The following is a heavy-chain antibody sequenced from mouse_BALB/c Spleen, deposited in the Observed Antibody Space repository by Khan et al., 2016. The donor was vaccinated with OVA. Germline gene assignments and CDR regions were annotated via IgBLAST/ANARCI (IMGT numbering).Heavy chain of an antibody. V-gene: IGHV2-9*02. J-gene: IGHJ2*01. CDR2: IWADGST. CDR3: ARIEDI. Sequence: QVQLKQSGPGLVTPSQSLSITCTASGFSLTSYGVHWVRQPPGKGLEWLGVIWADGSTNYYAALMSRLSIGKNNSKSQVFLKMNNLQTDDTAMYYCARIEDIWGQGTTLTVSS. CDR1: GFSLTSYG. D-gene: IGHD1-3*01.